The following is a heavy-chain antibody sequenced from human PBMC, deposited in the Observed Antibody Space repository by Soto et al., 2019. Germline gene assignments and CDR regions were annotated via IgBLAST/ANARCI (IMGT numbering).Heavy chain of an antibody. J-gene: IGHJ4*02. Sequence: ESGGGVVHPGRALILSCAASGFTFSHYAMHWVRQAPGKGLEWVALMSYDGSNEYYADSVKGRFTISRDNSKNTLYLKMNSLRAEDTAVYYCATDVSHTFDYWGPGTLITVSS. CDR2: MSYDGSNE. CDR1: GFTFSHYA. CDR3: ATDVSHTFDY. V-gene: IGHV3-30*03.